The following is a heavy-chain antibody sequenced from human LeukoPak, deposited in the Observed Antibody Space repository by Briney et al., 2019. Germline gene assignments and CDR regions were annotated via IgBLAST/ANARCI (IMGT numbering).Heavy chain of an antibody. J-gene: IGHJ6*02. CDR3: ARGSQYDYYYYGMDG. V-gene: IGHV3-53*01. D-gene: IGHD3-10*01. CDR2: IYSSGST. CDR1: GFTFSSYS. Sequence: PLGSLRLSSAPSGFTFSSYSMSWVRPATGKGREWVSVIYSSGSTYYAASVKGRFTISRDNYKNTLYLQLNSVRAEDTAVYYCARGSQYDYYYYGMDGWGQGTTVTVSS.